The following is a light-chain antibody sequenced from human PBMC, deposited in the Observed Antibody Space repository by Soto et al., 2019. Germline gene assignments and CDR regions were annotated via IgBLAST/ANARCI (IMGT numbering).Light chain of an antibody. J-gene: IGKJ1*01. CDR3: QQYNSDSRT. V-gene: IGKV1-5*03. CDR1: QSISSW. CDR2: KAS. Sequence: DLQMTQSPSTLSASVGDRVTITCRASQSISSWLAWYQQKPGKAPKLLIYKASSLESGVPSRFSGSGSATEFTLTISSLQPDDFATYYCQQYNSDSRTFGQGTKVEIK.